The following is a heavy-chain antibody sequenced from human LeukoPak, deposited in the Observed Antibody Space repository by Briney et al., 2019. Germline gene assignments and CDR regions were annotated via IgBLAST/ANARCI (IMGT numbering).Heavy chain of an antibody. J-gene: IGHJ6*02. CDR3: ARLSCPRYSSSWYGRYYYYGMDV. D-gene: IGHD6-13*01. Sequence: SETLSLTCTVSGGSISSSSYYWGWIRQPPGKGLEWIGSIYYSGSTYYNPSLKSRVTISVDTPKNQFSLKLSSVTAADTAVYYCARLSCPRYSSSWYGRYYYYGMDVWGQGTTVTVSS. CDR1: GGSISSSSYY. V-gene: IGHV4-39*07. CDR2: IYYSGST.